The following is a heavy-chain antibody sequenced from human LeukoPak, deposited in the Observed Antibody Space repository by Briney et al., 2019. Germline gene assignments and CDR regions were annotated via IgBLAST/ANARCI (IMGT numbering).Heavy chain of an antibody. Sequence: SETLSLTCTVSGGSISSYYWSWIRQPPGKRLEWIGYISYTGSTTYNSSLKSRVTISLDTSQNQFSLKLTSVTPADTAVYYCARTAKYYYGSETYYFFDYWGQGTLVTVSS. CDR2: ISYTGST. CDR3: ARTAKYYYGSETYYFFDY. J-gene: IGHJ4*02. CDR1: GGSISSYY. V-gene: IGHV4-59*01. D-gene: IGHD3-10*01.